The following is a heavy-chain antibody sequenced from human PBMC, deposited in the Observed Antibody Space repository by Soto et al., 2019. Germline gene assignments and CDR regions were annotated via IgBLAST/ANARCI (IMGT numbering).Heavy chain of an antibody. J-gene: IGHJ5*02. CDR3: PTPNTRYNWNVRTNWFDT. D-gene: IGHD1-1*01. V-gene: IGHV3-23*01. CDR2: ISGSGGST. Sequence: EVQLLESGGGLVQPGGSLRLSCAASGFTFSSYAMSWVRQAPGKGLEWGSAISGSGGSTYYADSVKGGFTITRDSSKNTLYLQMNSLRAEDTAAHYCPTPNTRYNWNVRTNWFDTWRQGTMVTVSS. CDR1: GFTFSSYA.